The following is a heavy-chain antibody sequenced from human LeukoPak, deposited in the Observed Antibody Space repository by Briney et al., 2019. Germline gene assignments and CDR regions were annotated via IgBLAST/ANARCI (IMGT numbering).Heavy chain of an antibody. CDR1: GGSSSSYY. CDR3: ARGRHTDFDY. V-gene: IGHV4-59*01. D-gene: IGHD5-18*01. J-gene: IGHJ4*02. Sequence: SETLSLTCTVSGGSSSSYYWSWIRQPPGKGLEWIGYIYYSGSTNYNPSLKSRVTISVDTSKNQFSLKLSSVTAADTAVYYCARGRHTDFDYWGQGTLVTVSS. CDR2: IYYSGST.